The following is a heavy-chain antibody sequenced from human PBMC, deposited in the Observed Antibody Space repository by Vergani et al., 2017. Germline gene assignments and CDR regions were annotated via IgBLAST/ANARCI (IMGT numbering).Heavy chain of an antibody. D-gene: IGHD3-3*01. CDR2: INPSGGST. CDR1: GYTFTSYY. J-gene: IGHJ5*02. Sequence: QVQLVQPGAEVKKPGASVKVSCKASGYTFTSYYMHWVRQAPGQGLEWMGIINPSGGSTSYAQKFQGRVTMTRDTSTSTVYMELSSLRSEDTAVYYCARDPSLEWLFPSINWFDPWGQGTLVTVSS. CDR3: ARDPSLEWLFPSINWFDP. V-gene: IGHV1-46*01.